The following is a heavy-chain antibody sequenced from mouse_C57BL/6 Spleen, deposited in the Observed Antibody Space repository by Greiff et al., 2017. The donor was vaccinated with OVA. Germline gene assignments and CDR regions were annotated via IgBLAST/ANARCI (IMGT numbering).Heavy chain of an antibody. CDR1: GYAFSSSW. D-gene: IGHD2-12*01. CDR2: IYPGDGDT. Sequence: VQLHQSGPELVKPGASVKISCKASGYAFSSSWMNWVKQRPGKGLEWIGRIYPGDGDTNYNGKFKGKATLTADKSSSPASMQLSSLTSEDSAVYCCARSRVCSNDGIRFDYWGQGTTLTVSS. CDR3: ARSRVCSNDGIRFDY. V-gene: IGHV1-82*01. J-gene: IGHJ2*01.